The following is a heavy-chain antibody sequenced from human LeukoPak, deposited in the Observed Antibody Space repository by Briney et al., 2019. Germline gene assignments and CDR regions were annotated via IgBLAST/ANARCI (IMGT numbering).Heavy chain of an antibody. D-gene: IGHD6-19*01. J-gene: IGHJ4*02. CDR1: GYSISTGYY. CDR2: IYHSGTT. CDR3: ARGAGATVFDY. Sequence: SETLSLTCTVSGYSISTGYYWGWIRQPPGKGLEWIGSIYHSGTTYYNPSLKSRVTISVDTSKNQFSLKLSSVTAADTAVYYCARGAGATVFDYWGQGTLVTASS. V-gene: IGHV4-38-2*02.